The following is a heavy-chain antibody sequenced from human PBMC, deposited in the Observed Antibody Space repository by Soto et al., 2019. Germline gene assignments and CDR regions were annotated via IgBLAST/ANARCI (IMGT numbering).Heavy chain of an antibody. CDR1: SGSISSGGYY. Sequence: QVQLQESGPGLVKPSQTLSLTCTVSSGSISSGGYYWSWIRQHPGKGLEWIGYIYYSGSTYYNPSLKSRVTISVDTSKNQFCLKLSSVTAADTAVYYCAKSVHYGSGLIPRSNWFDPWGQGTLVTVSS. D-gene: IGHD3-10*01. J-gene: IGHJ5*02. V-gene: IGHV4-31*03. CDR3: AKSVHYGSGLIPRSNWFDP. CDR2: IYYSGST.